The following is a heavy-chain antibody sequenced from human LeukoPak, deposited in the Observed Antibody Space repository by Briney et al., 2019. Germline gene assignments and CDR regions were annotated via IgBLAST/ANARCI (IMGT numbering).Heavy chain of an antibody. CDR3: ARDTTVTTPSSRYYYYGMDV. CDR2: FNPSENST. V-gene: IGHV1-46*01. Sequence: ASVKVSCKASGYTFTSYYMHWVRQAPGQGLEWMGTFNPSENSTSYAQKFQGRVTLTRDTSTTTVYMELRSLRSDDTAVYYCARDTTVTTPSSRYYYYGMDVWGQGTTVTVSS. D-gene: IGHD4-11*01. CDR1: GYTFTSYY. J-gene: IGHJ6*02.